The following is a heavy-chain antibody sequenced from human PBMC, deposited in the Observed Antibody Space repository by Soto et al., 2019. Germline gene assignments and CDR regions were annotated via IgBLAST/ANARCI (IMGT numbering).Heavy chain of an antibody. CDR1: GFTFSSYG. CDR2: IWYDGSNK. CDR3: ARDPRIAAAGTYYYYYGMDV. D-gene: IGHD6-13*01. Sequence: PGGSLRLSCAASGFTFSSYGMHWVRQAPGKGLEWVAVIWYDGSNKYYADSVKGRFTISRDNSKNTLYLQMNSLRAEDTAVYYCARDPRIAAAGTYYYYYGMDVWGQGTTVTVSS. V-gene: IGHV3-33*01. J-gene: IGHJ6*02.